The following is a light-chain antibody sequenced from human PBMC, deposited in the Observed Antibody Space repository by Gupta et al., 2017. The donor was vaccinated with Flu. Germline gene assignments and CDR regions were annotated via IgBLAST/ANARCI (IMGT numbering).Light chain of an antibody. V-gene: IGKV4-1*01. CDR1: QSVLYDSTEKDY. Sequence: MGGGATINCKSSQSVLYDSTEKDYLSWYQQKPGQPPKLLISWATTRESGVPDRFSASGSGTDFTLTIASLQAEDVAVYYCQQDYDVPFTFGGGTKVEIK. CDR3: QQDYDVPFT. CDR2: WAT. J-gene: IGKJ4*01.